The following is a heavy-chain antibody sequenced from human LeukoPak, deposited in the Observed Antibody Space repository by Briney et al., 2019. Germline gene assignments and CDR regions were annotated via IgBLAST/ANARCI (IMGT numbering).Heavy chain of an antibody. V-gene: IGHV3-33*01. CDR3: ARGSTGYSSSWFDY. CDR1: GFTFSSYG. Sequence: SGGSLRLSCAASGFTFSSYGMHWVRQAPGKGLEWVAVIWYDGSNKYYADSVKGRFTISRDNSKNTLYLQMNSLRAEDTAVYYCARGSTGYSSSWFDYWGQGTLVTVSS. D-gene: IGHD6-13*01. J-gene: IGHJ4*02. CDR2: IWYDGSNK.